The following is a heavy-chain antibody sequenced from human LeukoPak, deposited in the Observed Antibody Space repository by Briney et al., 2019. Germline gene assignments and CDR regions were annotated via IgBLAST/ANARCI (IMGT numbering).Heavy chain of an antibody. V-gene: IGHV3-21*01. J-gene: IGHJ6*03. CDR2: ISSSSSYI. Sequence: GGALRLSCAASDFTFNTYDMNWVRQAPGKGLEGVSSISSSSSYIYYADSVKGRFTISRDNAKNSLYLQMNSLRAEDTSIYYCAREGHSYYYLDVWGKGTTVTVSS. CDR3: AREGHSYYYLDV. CDR1: DFTFNTYD.